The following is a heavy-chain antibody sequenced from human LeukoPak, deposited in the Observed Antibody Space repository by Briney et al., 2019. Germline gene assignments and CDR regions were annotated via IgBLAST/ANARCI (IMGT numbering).Heavy chain of an antibody. J-gene: IGHJ5*02. V-gene: IGHV3-48*03. CDR3: ARDLIGWSLDP. D-gene: IGHD2-2*03. CDR1: GFSLSSFE. Sequence: GGSLRPSCAASGFSLSSFEMNWVRQAPGKGLEWIAYVDNDGWATSYYADSVKGRFTITRDDAKSSLYLQMDSLTVEDTAVYYCARDLIGWSLDPWGQGTLVSVSS. CDR2: VDNDGWAT.